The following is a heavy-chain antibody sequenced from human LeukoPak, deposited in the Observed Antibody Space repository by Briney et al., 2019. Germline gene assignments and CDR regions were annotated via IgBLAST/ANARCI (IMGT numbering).Heavy chain of an antibody. Sequence: PGGSLRLSCAASGFTFSSYSMNWVRQAPGKGLVWVSRINTDGSSTSYADSVKGRFTISRDNAKNTLYLQMNSLRAEDTAVYYCARVGIAVAGYYYYYMDVWGKGTTVTVSS. CDR2: INTDGSST. CDR3: ARVGIAVAGYYYYYMDV. CDR1: GFTFSSYS. D-gene: IGHD6-19*01. J-gene: IGHJ6*03. V-gene: IGHV3-74*01.